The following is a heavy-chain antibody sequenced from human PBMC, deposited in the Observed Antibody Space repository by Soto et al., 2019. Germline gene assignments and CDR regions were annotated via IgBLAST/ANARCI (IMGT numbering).Heavy chain of an antibody. CDR3: ASGLFAPSGRST. D-gene: IGHD2-15*01. J-gene: IGHJ5*02. CDR1: GLIFSNAW. Sequence: EAQLVESGGTLVKPGGSLRLSCAASGLIFSNAWMYWVRQAPGKGLEWVGRIKSNTDGGTTAYVAPVKGRFTISRDDSKDTLFLQMNSLKADDTAVYYCASGLFAPSGRSTWGQGTLVSVSS. CDR2: IKSNTDGGTT. V-gene: IGHV3-15*07.